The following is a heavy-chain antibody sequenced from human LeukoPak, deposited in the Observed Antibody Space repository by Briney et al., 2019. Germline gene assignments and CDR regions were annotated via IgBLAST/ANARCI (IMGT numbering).Heavy chain of an antibody. CDR3: AKRADCSGGSCYSGGDYYYGMDV. V-gene: IGHV3-64*04. J-gene: IGHJ6*02. Sequence: GSLRLSCSASGFTFSSYAMHWVRQATGKGLEYVSAISSNGGSTYYADSVKGRFTISRDNSKNTLYLQMNSLRAEDTAVYYCAKRADCSGGSCYSGGDYYYGMDVWGQGTTVTVSS. D-gene: IGHD2-15*01. CDR1: GFTFSSYA. CDR2: ISSNGGST.